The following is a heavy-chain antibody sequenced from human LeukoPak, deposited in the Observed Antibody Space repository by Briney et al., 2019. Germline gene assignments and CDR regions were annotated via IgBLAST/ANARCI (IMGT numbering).Heavy chain of an antibody. J-gene: IGHJ4*02. D-gene: IGHD4-17*01. CDR3: ARGRGTVPTAGDY. Sequence: ASVKVSCKASGYTFINYGISWVRQAPGQGLEWMGYISAYNDNTNYAQKLQGRVTMTTDISTSTAYMELRSLRSDDTAVYYCARGRGTVPTAGDYWGQGTLVTVSS. CDR1: GYTFINYG. CDR2: ISAYNDNT. V-gene: IGHV1-18*01.